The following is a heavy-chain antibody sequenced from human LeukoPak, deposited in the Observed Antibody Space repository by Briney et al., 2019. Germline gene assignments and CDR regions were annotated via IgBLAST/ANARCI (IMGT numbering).Heavy chain of an antibody. V-gene: IGHV1-2*02. Sequence: ASVTVSFTASGYTLTGYYMHWVRQAPGQGLEWMGWINPNSGGTNYAQKFQGRVTMTRDTSISTAYMELSRLRSDDTAVYYCARVRVTAIDAWGKGTTVTISS. J-gene: IGHJ6*04. CDR1: GYTLTGYY. D-gene: IGHD2-21*02. CDR2: INPNSGGT. CDR3: ARVRVTAIDA.